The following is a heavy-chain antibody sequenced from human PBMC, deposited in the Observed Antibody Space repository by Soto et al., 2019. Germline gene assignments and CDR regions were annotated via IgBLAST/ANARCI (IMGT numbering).Heavy chain of an antibody. Sequence: ASVKVSCKASGYTFTCYDINCVRQATGQGLDRMGWMNPNSGNTGYAQKFQGRVTMTRNTSISTAYMELSSLRSEDTAVYYCARSWGSTYYDFRSGPNPYYYYGMDVWRQGTTVTVSS. D-gene: IGHD3-3*01. CDR2: MNPNSGNT. J-gene: IGHJ6*02. CDR1: GYTFTCYD. CDR3: ARSWGSTYYDFRSGPNPYYYYGMDV. V-gene: IGHV1-8*01.